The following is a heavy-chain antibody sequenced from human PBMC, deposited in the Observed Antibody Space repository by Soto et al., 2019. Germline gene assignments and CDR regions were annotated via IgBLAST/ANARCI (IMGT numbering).Heavy chain of an antibody. CDR3: VQSRCGGDCLQSYSSHSYYGLDV. V-gene: IGHV2-5*02. J-gene: IGHJ6*02. D-gene: IGHD2-21*01. CDR2: IYWDDDK. CDR1: GISLSTTGVG. Sequence: QITLKESGPTLVKPTQTLTLTCTFSGISLSTTGVGVGWIRQPPGKALEWLALIYWDDDKRYNPSLKSRLTITKDPSKNRVVLTMTNMDPVDTATYYCVQSRCGGDCLQSYSSHSYYGLDVWGQGTTVTVSS.